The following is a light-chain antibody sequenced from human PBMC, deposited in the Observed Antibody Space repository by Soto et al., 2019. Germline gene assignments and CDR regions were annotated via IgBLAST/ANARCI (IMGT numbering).Light chain of an antibody. CDR2: LNNDGSH. CDR3: QTWGTGVQV. J-gene: IGLJ2*01. V-gene: IGLV4-69*01. Sequence: QPVLTQSPSASASLGASVKLTCTLSSGHSSYAIAWHQKQPGKGPRYLMDLNNDGSHSKGDGIPDRFSGSSSGAERYLIISSLQSEDEADYYCQTWGTGVQVFGGGTKRTVL. CDR1: SGHSSYA.